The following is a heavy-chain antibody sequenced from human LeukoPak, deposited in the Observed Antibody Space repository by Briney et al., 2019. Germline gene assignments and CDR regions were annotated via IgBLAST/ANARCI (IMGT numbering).Heavy chain of an antibody. CDR2: ISSSSSYI. D-gene: IGHD4-17*01. J-gene: IGHJ6*02. V-gene: IGHV3-21*01. Sequence: PGGSLRLSCAATGFTFSSYSMNWVRQAPGKGLEWVSSISSSSSYIYYADSVKGRFTISRDNAKNSLYLQMNSLRAEDTAVYYRRRDLRPTWEYGVYGGDYYYGMDVWGQGTTVTVSS. CDR1: GFTFSSYS. CDR3: RRDLRPTWEYGVYGGDYYYGMDV.